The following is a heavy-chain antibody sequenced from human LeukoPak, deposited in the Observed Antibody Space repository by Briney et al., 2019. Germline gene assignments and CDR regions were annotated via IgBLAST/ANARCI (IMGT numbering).Heavy chain of an antibody. D-gene: IGHD1-1*01. V-gene: IGHV3-53*01. Sequence: GGSLRLSCAASGFTVSSNYMSWVRQAPGKGLEWVSVIYSGGFTYYSDSVKGRFTVSRDNSKNTLYLQMNSLRAEDTAVYYCAKTGNPATGDYWGQGTLVTVSS. CDR3: AKTGNPATGDY. CDR2: IYSGGFT. J-gene: IGHJ4*02. CDR1: GFTVSSNY.